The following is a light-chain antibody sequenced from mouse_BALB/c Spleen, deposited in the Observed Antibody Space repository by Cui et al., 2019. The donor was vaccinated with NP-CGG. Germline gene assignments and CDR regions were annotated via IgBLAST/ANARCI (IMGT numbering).Light chain of an antibody. CDR1: TGAVTTSNY. CDR3: ALWYSNHWV. J-gene: IGLJ1*01. Sequence: QAVVTQESASTTSPGETVTLTCRSSTGAVTTSNYANWVQEKPDHLFTGLIGGTNNRVPGVPARFSGSLIGDKAVLTITGAQTEDEAIYFCALWYSNHWVFGGGTKLTVL. V-gene: IGLV1*01. CDR2: GTN.